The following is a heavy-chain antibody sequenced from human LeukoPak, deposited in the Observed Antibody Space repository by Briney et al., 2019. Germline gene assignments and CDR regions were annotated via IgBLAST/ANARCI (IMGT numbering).Heavy chain of an antibody. CDR3: ARGSSWVDY. V-gene: IGHV4-34*01. CDR2: INHSGST. CDR1: GGSFSGYY. D-gene: IGHD6-13*01. Sequence: SETLSLTCAVYGGSFSGYYWSWIRQPPGKGLEWIGEINHSGSTNYNPSLKSRVSISVDTSENRFSLKLSSVTAADTAVYYCARGSSWVDYWGQGTLVTVSS. J-gene: IGHJ4*02.